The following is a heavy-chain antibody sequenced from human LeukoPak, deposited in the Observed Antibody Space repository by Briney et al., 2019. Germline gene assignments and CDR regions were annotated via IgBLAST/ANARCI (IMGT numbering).Heavy chain of an antibody. CDR3: ARDLAIQRITMIDGGGNWFDP. D-gene: IGHD3-22*01. CDR2: INSDGSNT. V-gene: IGHV3-74*01. CDR1: GFTFSSYW. J-gene: IGHJ5*02. Sequence: PGGSLRLSCAASGFTFSSYWMHWVRQAPGKGLVWVSRINSDGSNTNYADSVKGRFTISRDNDKNTPYLQMNSLRAEDTAVYYCARDLAIQRITMIDGGGNWFDPWGQGTLVTVSS.